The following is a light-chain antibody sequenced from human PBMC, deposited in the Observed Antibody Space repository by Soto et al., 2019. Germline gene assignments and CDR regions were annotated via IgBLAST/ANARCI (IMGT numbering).Light chain of an antibody. CDR2: RAS. V-gene: IGKV3-20*01. CDR1: QSVDKNY. Sequence: ENVLTQSPGALSLSPGERATLSSRASQSVDKNYVAWYQQRPGQAPRRLIYRASIRATGIPDRISGSGSGTDFTLTISRLEAADFAVYYCQQYGSSPWTFGHGTKVEVK. CDR3: QQYGSSPWT. J-gene: IGKJ1*01.